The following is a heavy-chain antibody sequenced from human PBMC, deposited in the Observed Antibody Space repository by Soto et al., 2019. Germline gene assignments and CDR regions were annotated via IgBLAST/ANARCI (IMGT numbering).Heavy chain of an antibody. CDR3: ARARYCASPSCYKHYYYGMDT. D-gene: IGHD2-2*02. Sequence: QDQLVQSGAEVKKPGASVKISCEASGYTFTSRGISWVRQAPGQGLEWLGWISTYNSRTHYAQKVQGRVTMTTDTSTSTAYLDLRSLTFDDTAVYYCARARYCASPSCYKHYYYGMDTWGQGTTVTVSS. CDR1: GYTFTSRG. V-gene: IGHV1-18*04. CDR2: ISTYNSRT. J-gene: IGHJ6*02.